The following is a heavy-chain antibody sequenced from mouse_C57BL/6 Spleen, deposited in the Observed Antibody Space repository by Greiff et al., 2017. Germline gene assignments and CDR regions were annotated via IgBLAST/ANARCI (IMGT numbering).Heavy chain of an antibody. CDR2: ISSGGSYT. CDR3: ARQGGGNYMGVDY. D-gene: IGHD2-1*01. CDR1: GFTFSSYG. J-gene: IGHJ2*01. Sequence: EVKLMESGGDLVKPGGSLKLSCAASGFTFSSYGMSWVRQTPDKRLEWVATISSGGSYTYYPDSVKGRFTISRDNDKNTLYLQMSSLKSEDTAMYYCARQGGGNYMGVDYWGQGTTLTVSS. V-gene: IGHV5-6*01.